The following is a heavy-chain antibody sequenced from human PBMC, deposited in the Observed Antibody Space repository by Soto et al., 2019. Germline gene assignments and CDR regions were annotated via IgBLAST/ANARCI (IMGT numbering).Heavy chain of an antibody. Sequence: AAVKVPYKASGYTFTSYGISWVRQAPGQGLEWMGWISAYNANTNYAQKLQGRVTMTTDTSTSTAYMELRSLRSDDTAVYYCAVEVADSSGFMDVWGQGTTVTVSS. V-gene: IGHV1-18*01. CDR1: GYTFTSYG. CDR3: AVEVADSSGFMDV. D-gene: IGHD6-13*01. J-gene: IGHJ6*02. CDR2: ISAYNANT.